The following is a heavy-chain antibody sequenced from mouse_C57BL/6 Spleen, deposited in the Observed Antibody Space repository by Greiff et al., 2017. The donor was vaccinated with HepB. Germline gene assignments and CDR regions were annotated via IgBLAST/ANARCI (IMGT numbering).Heavy chain of an antibody. V-gene: IGHV5-6*01. CDR2: ISSGGSYT. CDR3: ARQGSTVVAMDY. CDR1: GFTFSSYG. Sequence: EVQLVESGGDLVKPGGSLKLSCAASGFTFSSYGMSWVRQTPDKRLEWVATISSGGSYTYYPDSVTGRFTISRDNAKNTLYLQMSSLKSEDTAMYYCARQGSTVVAMDYWGQGTSVTVSS. J-gene: IGHJ4*01. D-gene: IGHD1-1*01.